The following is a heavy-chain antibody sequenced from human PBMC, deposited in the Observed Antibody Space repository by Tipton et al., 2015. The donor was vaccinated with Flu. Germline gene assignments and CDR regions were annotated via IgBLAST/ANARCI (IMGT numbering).Heavy chain of an antibody. CDR1: GGSISSCY. J-gene: IGHJ1*01. V-gene: IGHV4-59*01. Sequence: TLSLTCTVSGGSISSCYWSWIRQPPGKGLEWIGHRYYSGTTNYNPSLKSRVTISADTSKNQFSLKLNSVTAADTAVYYCARDKSEVPGVLSNWGRGTLVTVSS. CDR2: RYYSGTT. CDR3: ARDKSEVPGVLSN. D-gene: IGHD2-8*01.